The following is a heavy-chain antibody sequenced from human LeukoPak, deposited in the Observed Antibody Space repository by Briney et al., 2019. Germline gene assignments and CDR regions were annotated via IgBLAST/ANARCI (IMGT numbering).Heavy chain of an antibody. V-gene: IGHV5-51*01. CDR1: GYSFTSYW. Sequence: GESLKISCKGSGYSFTSYWIGWVRQMPGKGLEWMGIIYPGDSDTRYSPSFQGQVTISADKSISTAYLQWSSLKASDTAMYYCARTQQWLVGATGWFDPWGQGTLVTVSS. D-gene: IGHD1-26*01. CDR2: IYPGDSDT. J-gene: IGHJ5*02. CDR3: ARTQQWLVGATGWFDP.